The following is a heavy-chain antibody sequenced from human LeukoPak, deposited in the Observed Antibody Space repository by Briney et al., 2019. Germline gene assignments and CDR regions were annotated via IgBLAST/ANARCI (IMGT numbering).Heavy chain of an antibody. J-gene: IGHJ4*02. CDR2: IYHSGST. CDR3: ARASLSALAPFDY. CDR1: GDSISNSNW. V-gene: IGHV4-4*02. D-gene: IGHD3-16*02. Sequence: SETLSLTCAVSGDSISNSNWWTWVRQPPGKGLEWIGEIYHSGSTNYTPSLKSRVTISVDKSKNQFSLKLNSVTAADTAVYYCARASLSALAPFDYWGRGTLVTASS.